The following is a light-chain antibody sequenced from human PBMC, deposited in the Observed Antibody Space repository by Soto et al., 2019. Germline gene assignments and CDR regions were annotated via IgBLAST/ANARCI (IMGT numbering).Light chain of an antibody. Sequence: EIVLTQSPGTLSLSPVEIATPSFMGSQSVYSSHLAWYRQEPGQVPRLLIYDASSRATGIPDKFSGSGSGTEFTLTISSLQPHDFATYYCQHYHSYSEAFGQGTKVDIK. V-gene: IGKV3-20*01. J-gene: IGKJ1*01. CDR2: DAS. CDR1: QSVYSSH. CDR3: QHYHSYSEA.